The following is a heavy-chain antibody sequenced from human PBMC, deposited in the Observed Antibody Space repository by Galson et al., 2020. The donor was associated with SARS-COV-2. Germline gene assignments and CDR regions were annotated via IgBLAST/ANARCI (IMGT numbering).Heavy chain of an antibody. Sequence: GESLKISCAASGFTFSSYAMHWVRQAPGKGLEWVAVISYDGSNKYYADSVKGRFTISRDNSKNTLYLQMNSLRAEDTAVYYCARPNSGSYSSWFDPWGQGTLVTVSS. CDR3: ARPNSGSYSSWFDP. CDR2: ISYDGSNK. D-gene: IGHD1-26*01. V-gene: IGHV3-30-3*01. J-gene: IGHJ5*02. CDR1: GFTFSSYA.